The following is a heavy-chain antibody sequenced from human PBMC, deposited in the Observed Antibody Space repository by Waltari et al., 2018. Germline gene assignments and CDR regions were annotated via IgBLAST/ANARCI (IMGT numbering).Heavy chain of an antibody. CDR3: LRDSSGSHFDY. V-gene: IGHV1-2*06. Sequence: LVQSGAEVKKPGASGKVSCKASGYTFPGYAILWVRQAPGQGLEWMGRINPKNGDTHYAQNFQGRVALTTDTSTNTAFMELQRLRSDDTAVYYCLRDSSGSHFDYWGQGTLVTVSS. J-gene: IGHJ4*02. CDR2: INPKNGDT. D-gene: IGHD3-22*01. CDR1: GYTFPGYA.